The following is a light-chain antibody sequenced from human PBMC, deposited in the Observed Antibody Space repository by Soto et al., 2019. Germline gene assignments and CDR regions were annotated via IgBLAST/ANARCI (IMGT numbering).Light chain of an antibody. V-gene: IGLV2-14*01. CDR2: EVS. CDR3: NSFRVSHLYV. J-gene: IGLJ1*01. CDR1: SSDVGGYNY. Sequence: SALTQPASVSGSPGQSITISCTGTSSDVGGYNYVSWYQQHPGKAPKLMIYEVSNRPSGVSNRFSGSKSGNTASLTISGLQAEDEADYYCNSFRVSHLYVFGTGTKVTVL.